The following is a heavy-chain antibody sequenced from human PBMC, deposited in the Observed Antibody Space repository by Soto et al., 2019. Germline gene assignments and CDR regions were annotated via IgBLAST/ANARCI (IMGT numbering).Heavy chain of an antibody. CDR3: TSGSVEGI. CDR2: IKTSAGGGAT. D-gene: IGHD2-15*01. Sequence: EVQLVESAGGLVKPGGSLRLSCVASGFSFNEAWMNWVRQAPGEGLEWVGRIKTSAGGGATDYAAPVQGRVTISRGDSKRALYRHMNSARTEDTAIYYCTSGSVEGIWGQGTTVTVSS. CDR1: GFSFNEAW. V-gene: IGHV3-15*07. J-gene: IGHJ6*02.